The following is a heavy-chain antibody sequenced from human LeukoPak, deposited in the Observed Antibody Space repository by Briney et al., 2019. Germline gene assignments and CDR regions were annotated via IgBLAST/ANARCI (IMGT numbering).Heavy chain of an antibody. CDR1: GYTFTGYY. CDR2: INPNSGGT. J-gene: IGHJ4*02. V-gene: IGHV1-2*02. Sequence: ASVKVSCKASGYTFTGYYMHWVRQAPGQGLEWMGWINPNSGGTNYAQKFQGRVTMTRDTSISTAYMELSRLRSDDTAVYYCARAWILNYYDSSGHLPPPSDYWGQGTLVTVSS. D-gene: IGHD3-22*01. CDR3: ARAWILNYYDSSGHLPPPSDY.